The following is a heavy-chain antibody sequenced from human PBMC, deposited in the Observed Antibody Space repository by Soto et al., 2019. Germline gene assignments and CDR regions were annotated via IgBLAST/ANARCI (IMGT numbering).Heavy chain of an antibody. V-gene: IGHV3-23*01. CDR2: IHGGGGAT. CDR3: EKFEGHPLEYWYLDF. J-gene: IGHJ2*01. D-gene: IGHD1-1*01. CDR1: GFTFSAYA. Sequence: EVQLLESGGGLVQPGGSLRLSCAASGFTFSAYAMGWVRQAPGKGLEWVSTIHGGGGATHYADSVKGRFTISRDDSKNTLYAQMTSLRADDTAVYYCEKFEGHPLEYWYLDFWGRGTLVTVSS.